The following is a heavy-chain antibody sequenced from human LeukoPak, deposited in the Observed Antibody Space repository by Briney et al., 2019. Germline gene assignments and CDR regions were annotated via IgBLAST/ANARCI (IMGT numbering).Heavy chain of an antibody. Sequence: GGSLRLSCAASGFIFSNYAMHWVRQAPGKGLDWVAVISFDGSNIYYADSAKGRFTISRDNSKNTLYLQMNSLRVDDTAVYYCAKSLDYGGNRARLDFWGQGTLVTVSS. CDR3: AKSLDYGGNRARLDF. V-gene: IGHV3-30*04. CDR2: ISFDGSNI. J-gene: IGHJ4*02. CDR1: GFIFSNYA. D-gene: IGHD4-23*01.